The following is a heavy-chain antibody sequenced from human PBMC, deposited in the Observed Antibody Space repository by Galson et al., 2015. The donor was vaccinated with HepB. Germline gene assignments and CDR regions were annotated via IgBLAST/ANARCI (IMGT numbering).Heavy chain of an antibody. Sequence: SVKVSCKASGYTFTSYYMHWVRQAPGQGLEWMGVINPSGGSTSYAQKFQGRVTMTRDTSTSTIYMEMSSLRSEDTAVYYCARRPRGSGYDYWGQGTLVTVSS. V-gene: IGHV1-46*01. CDR1: GYTFTSYY. CDR3: ARRPRGSGYDY. D-gene: IGHD6-19*01. CDR2: INPSGGST. J-gene: IGHJ4*02.